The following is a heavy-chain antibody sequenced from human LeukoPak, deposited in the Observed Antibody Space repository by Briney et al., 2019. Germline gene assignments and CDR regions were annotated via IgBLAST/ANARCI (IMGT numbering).Heavy chain of an antibody. D-gene: IGHD1-1*01. CDR3: ARHPNSNWDY. CDR1: GFTFRNYW. V-gene: IGHV3-7*03. Sequence: GGSLRLSCGVSGFTFRNYWMTWVRQVPGKGLEWVVNINEGGNEKNYVDSVKGRFTVSRDNAQNSLYLQMNSLRVGDTAVYYCARHPNSNWDYWGQGTLVTVSS. J-gene: IGHJ4*02. CDR2: INEGGNEK.